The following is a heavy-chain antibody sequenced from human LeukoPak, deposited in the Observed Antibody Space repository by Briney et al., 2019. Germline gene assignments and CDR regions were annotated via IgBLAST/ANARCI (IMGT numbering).Heavy chain of an antibody. Sequence: SETLSLTCAVYGGSFSGFYWSWIRQPPGKGLEWIGEISHSGSSYYNPSLQSRVTLSVDPSRSQFSLRLNSVTAADTAVYYCSRENGAFSPFGYWGQGALVIVRS. CDR1: GGSFSGFY. CDR3: SRENGAFSPFGY. D-gene: IGHD2-8*01. V-gene: IGHV4-34*01. CDR2: ISHSGSS. J-gene: IGHJ4*02.